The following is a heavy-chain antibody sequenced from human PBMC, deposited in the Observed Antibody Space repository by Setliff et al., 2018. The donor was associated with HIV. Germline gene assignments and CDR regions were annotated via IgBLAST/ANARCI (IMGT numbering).Heavy chain of an antibody. D-gene: IGHD3-16*01. CDR1: GYTFTSYD. J-gene: IGHJ5*02. V-gene: IGHV1-8*02. CDR3: ARDLDEAVKDADNYVPSDL. Sequence: ASVKVSCKASGYTFTSYDINWVRQATGQGLEWMGWMMPSSGNTGYAQKFQGRLTMTRNTSISTAYMELSGLISEDAAVYYCARDLDEAVKDADNYVPSDLWGQGIPVTVSS. CDR2: MMPSSGNT.